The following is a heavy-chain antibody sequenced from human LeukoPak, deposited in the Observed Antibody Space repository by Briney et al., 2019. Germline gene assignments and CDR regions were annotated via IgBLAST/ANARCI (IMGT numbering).Heavy chain of an antibody. V-gene: IGHV3-64D*06. J-gene: IGHJ3*02. CDR2: ISSNGAYT. CDR3: SRGRGFDI. Sequence: AGGSLRLSCSASGFTFSSYGLHWVRQATGKGLEYVSAISSNGAYTYYADSVKGRFTISRDNSENSLYLQMRSLRVGDRAAYYCSRGRGFDIWRQGTMVSVSS. CDR1: GFTFSSYG. D-gene: IGHD3-16*01.